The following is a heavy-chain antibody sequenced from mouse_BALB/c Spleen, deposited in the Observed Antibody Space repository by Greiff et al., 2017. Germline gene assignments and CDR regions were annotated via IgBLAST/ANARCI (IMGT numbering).Heavy chain of an antibody. D-gene: IGHD2-14*01. CDR3: ARRAYYRYYFDY. J-gene: IGHJ2*01. CDR2: IYPGSGST. Sequence: VQLQQPGAELVKPGTSVKLSCKASGYNFTSYWINWVKLRPGQGLEWIGDIYPGSGSTNYNEKFKSKATLTVDTSSSTAYMQLSSLASEDSALYYCARRAYYRYYFDYWGQGTTLTVSS. V-gene: IGHV1-55*01. CDR1: GYNFTSYW.